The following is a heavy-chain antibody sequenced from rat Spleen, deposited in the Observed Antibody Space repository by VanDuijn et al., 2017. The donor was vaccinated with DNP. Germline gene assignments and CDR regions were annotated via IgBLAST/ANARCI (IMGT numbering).Heavy chain of an antibody. CDR3: VEEESGVRY. D-gene: IGHD4-3*01. J-gene: IGHJ2*01. Sequence: EVQLVESGGGLVQPGRSLKLSCAASGFNFDDHWMGWVRQAPGKGLEWIGEINKDGTIINYVPSLKDKFTISRDNAQDSLYLQMSKLGSEDTAIYYCVEEESGVRYWGQGVMVTVSP. CDR2: INKDGTII. V-gene: IGHV4-2*01. CDR1: GFNFDDHW.